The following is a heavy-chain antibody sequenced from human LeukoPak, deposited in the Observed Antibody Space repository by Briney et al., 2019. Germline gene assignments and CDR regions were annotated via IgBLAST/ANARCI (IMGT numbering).Heavy chain of an antibody. D-gene: IGHD3-10*01. V-gene: IGHV4-38-2*02. J-gene: IGHJ4*02. CDR1: GYSISSGYY. CDR2: IYHSGST. Sequence: SETLSLTCTVSGYSISSGYYWGWIRQPPGKGLEWIGSIYHSGSTYYNPSLKSRVTISVDTSKNQFFLKLSSVTAADTAVYYCAAGDYFDSWGQGTLVTVSS. CDR3: AAGDYFDS.